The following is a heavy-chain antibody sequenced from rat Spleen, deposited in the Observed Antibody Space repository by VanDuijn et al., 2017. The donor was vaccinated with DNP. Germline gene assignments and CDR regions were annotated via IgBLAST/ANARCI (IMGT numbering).Heavy chain of an antibody. CDR2: ISYDGSST. Sequence: EVQLVDSGGGLVQPGRSLKLSCAASGFTFSDYNMAWVRQAPKKGLEWVATISYDGSSTYYRDSVKGRFTTSRDNAKSILNLQMDSLRSEDTATYYCATGGSPYYFDYWGQGVMVTVSS. V-gene: IGHV5-7*01. J-gene: IGHJ2*01. D-gene: IGHD5-1*01. CDR3: ATGGSPYYFDY. CDR1: GFTFSDYN.